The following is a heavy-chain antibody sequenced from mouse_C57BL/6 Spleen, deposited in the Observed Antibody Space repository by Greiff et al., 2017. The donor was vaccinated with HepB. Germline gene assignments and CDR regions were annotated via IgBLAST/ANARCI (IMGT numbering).Heavy chain of an antibody. CDR1: GYTFTSYW. J-gene: IGHJ2*01. D-gene: IGHD1-1*01. CDR3: ARWGTIVAPYFDY. V-gene: IGHV1-69*01. CDR2: IDPSASYT. Sequence: VQLQQPGAELVMPGASVKLSCKASGYTFTSYWMHWVKQRPGQGLEWIGEIDPSASYTNYNQKFKGKSTLTVDKSSSTAYMQLSSLTSEDSAVYYCARWGTIVAPYFDYWGQGTTLTVSS.